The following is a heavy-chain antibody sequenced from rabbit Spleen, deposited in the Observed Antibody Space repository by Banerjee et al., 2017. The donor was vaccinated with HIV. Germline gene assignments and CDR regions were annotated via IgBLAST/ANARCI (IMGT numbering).Heavy chain of an antibody. V-gene: IGHV1S47*01. CDR2: IDTNDGDT. CDR3: VRDSTGYQDHFNL. CDR1: GFSFNINE. J-gene: IGHJ4*01. Sequence: EESGGGLVQPGGSLKLSCKASGFSFNINEMCWVRQAPGKGLEWIACIDTNDGDTDYANWPKGRFTISRENTQNTVSLQMNSLTAADTATYFCVRDSTGYQDHFNLWGPGTLVTVS. D-gene: IGHD7-1*01.